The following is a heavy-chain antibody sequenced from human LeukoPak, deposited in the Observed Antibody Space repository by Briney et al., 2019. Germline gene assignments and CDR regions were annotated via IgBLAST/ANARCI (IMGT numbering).Heavy chain of an antibody. D-gene: IGHD1-26*01. CDR2: IYYSGST. CDR1: GGSISSYY. J-gene: IGHJ5*02. CDR3: ARRGATSKIALPKKGGFTNWFDP. V-gene: IGHV4-59*08. Sequence: PSETLSLTCTVSGGSISSYYWSWIRQPPGKGLEWIGYIYYSGSTNYNPSLKSRVTISVDTSKNQFSLKLSSVTAADTAVYYCARRGATSKIALPKKGGFTNWFDPWGQGTLVTVSS.